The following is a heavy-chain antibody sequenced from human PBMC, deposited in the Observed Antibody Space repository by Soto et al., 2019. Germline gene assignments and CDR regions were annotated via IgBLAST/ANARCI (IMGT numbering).Heavy chain of an antibody. CDR3: AGRDCTNGVCYTNYYYYIDV. CDR2: ITTSGGNT. Sequence: EVQLLESGGGLVQPGGSLRLSCAASGFTFSTYAMIWVRQAPGKGLEWVSTITTSGGNTYYADSVQGRFTISRDNSKNTLYLQMNSLRAEDTAVYYCAGRDCTNGVCYTNYYYYIDVWGKGTTVTVSS. V-gene: IGHV3-23*01. CDR1: GFTFSTYA. J-gene: IGHJ6*03. D-gene: IGHD2-8*01.